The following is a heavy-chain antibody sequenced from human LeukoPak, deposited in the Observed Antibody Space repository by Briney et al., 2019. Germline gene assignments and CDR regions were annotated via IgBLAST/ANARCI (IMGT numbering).Heavy chain of an antibody. CDR1: DGSVSSTNW. V-gene: IGHV4-4*02. CDR3: AREGGFYRPLDY. Sequence: PSETLSLTCGVSDGSVSSTNWWTWIRQPPGKGLEWIGEVHLDGRTNFNPSLKSRLTMSVVLSENHVSLKLTSVTAADTAVYYCAREGGFYRPLDYSGQGTLVTVSS. CDR2: VHLDGRT. J-gene: IGHJ4*02. D-gene: IGHD6-25*01.